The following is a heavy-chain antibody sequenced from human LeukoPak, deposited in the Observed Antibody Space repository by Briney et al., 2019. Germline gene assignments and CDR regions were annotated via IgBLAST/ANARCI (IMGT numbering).Heavy chain of an antibody. CDR1: GFTFSRYG. CDR2: IANDGKDK. J-gene: IGHJ4*02. CDR3: AKDQQVGAAAYYFDS. Sequence: GRSLRLSCAASGFTFSRYGLHWVRQAPGKGLEWVAVIANDGKDKKYADSVKGRLTISRDNSKSTLYLQMNSLRAEDTAVSYCAKDQQVGAAAYYFDSWGQGTLVTVSS. D-gene: IGHD6-13*01. V-gene: IGHV3-30*18.